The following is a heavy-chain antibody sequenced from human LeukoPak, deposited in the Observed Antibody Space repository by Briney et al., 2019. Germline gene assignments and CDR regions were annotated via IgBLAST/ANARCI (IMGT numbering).Heavy chain of an antibody. CDR1: GGSISSSSYY. CDR2: IYYSGST. D-gene: IGHD3-22*01. CDR3: ASLYDPYYYDSSGPPGAFDI. V-gene: IGHV4-31*03. J-gene: IGHJ3*02. Sequence: PSETLSLTCTVSGGSISSSSYYWSWIRQHPGKGLEWIGYIYYSGSTYYNPSLKSRVTISVDTSKNQFSLKLSSVTAADTAVYYCASLYDPYYYDSSGPPGAFDIWGQGTMVTVSS.